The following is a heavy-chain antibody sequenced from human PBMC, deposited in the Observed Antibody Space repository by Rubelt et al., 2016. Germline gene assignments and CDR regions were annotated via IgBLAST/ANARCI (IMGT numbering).Heavy chain of an antibody. D-gene: IGHD1-20*01. V-gene: IGHV1-18*01. Sequence: QVQLVQSGAEVKKPGASVKVSCKASGYTFTSYGISWVRQAPGPGLEWMGWISAYNGNTNYAQKFQGRVTMTTDTSTSKAYMELRSLRSDDTAVYYCATPTKAPDVFPIISGCRHPKDNSPVVLACLITGYHPTSVTVTWY. CDR1: GYTFTSYG. CDR3: ATPTKAPDVFPIISGCRHPKDNSPVVLACLITGYHPTSVTVTWY. CDR2: ISAYNGNT. J-gene: IGHJ2*01.